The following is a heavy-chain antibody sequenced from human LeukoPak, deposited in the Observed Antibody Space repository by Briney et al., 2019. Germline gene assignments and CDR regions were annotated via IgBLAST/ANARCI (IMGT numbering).Heavy chain of an antibody. CDR2: AYYSGST. J-gene: IGHJ5*02. V-gene: IGHV4-59*01. D-gene: IGHD3-10*01. CDR3: ARGGGSGRGNWFDP. CDR1: GGSISPYY. Sequence: PSETLSLTCTVSGGSISPYYWSWIRQPPGRGLECIGYAYYSGSTNYNPSLKSRVTISVDTSKSQFSLKLTSVTAADTAVYYCARGGGSGRGNWFDPWGQGSLVIVSS.